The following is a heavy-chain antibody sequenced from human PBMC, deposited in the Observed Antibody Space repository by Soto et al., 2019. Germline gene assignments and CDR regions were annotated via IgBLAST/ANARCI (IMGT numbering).Heavy chain of an antibody. CDR3: ARSVQDYGDAFDI. CDR1: GYTFTGYY. V-gene: IGHV1-2*04. Sequence: ASVKVSCKASGYTFTGYYMHWVRQAPGQGLEWMGWINPNSGGTNYAQKFQGWVTMTRDTSISTAYMELSRLRSDDTAVYYCARSVQDYGDAFDIWGQGTMVTVSS. J-gene: IGHJ3*02. D-gene: IGHD4-17*01. CDR2: INPNSGGT.